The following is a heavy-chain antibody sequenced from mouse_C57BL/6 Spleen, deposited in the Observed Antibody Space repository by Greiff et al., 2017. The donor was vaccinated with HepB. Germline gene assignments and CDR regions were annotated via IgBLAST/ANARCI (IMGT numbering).Heavy chain of an antibody. CDR2: IYPGDGDT. CDR3: AKQLRLMDY. J-gene: IGHJ2*01. CDR1: GYAFSSSW. Sequence: QVTLKVSGPELVKPGASVKISCKASGYAFSSSWMNWVKQRPGKGLEWIGRIYPGDGDTNYNGKFKGKATLTADKSSSTAYMQLSSLTSEDSAVYFCAKQLRLMDYWGQGTTLTVSS. D-gene: IGHD3-2*02. V-gene: IGHV1-82*01.